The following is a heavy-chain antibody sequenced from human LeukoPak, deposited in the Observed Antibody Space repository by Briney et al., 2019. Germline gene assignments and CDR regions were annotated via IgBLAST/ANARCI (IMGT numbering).Heavy chain of an antibody. CDR2: ISNDGSNK. V-gene: IGHV3-30*18. CDR1: GFTFSNFG. Sequence: GSSLRLSCAASGFTFSNFGMHWVRQAPGKGLEGVAVISNDGSNKYYADSVKGRLSISRDNSKNTLDLQMNSMRDEDTAVYYCANEKDSSGYYYDFDYWGQGTRVNVSS. J-gene: IGHJ4*02. D-gene: IGHD3-22*01. CDR3: ANEKDSSGYYYDFDY.